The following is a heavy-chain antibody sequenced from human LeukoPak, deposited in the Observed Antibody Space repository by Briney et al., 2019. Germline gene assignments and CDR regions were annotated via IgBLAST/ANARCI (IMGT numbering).Heavy chain of an antibody. V-gene: IGHV3-23*01. CDR3: AKDRRSINY. CDR1: GFTFSSNA. D-gene: IGHD6-6*01. J-gene: IGHJ4*02. Sequence: GGSLRLSCAASGFTFSSNAMSWVRQAPGKGLEWVSAISGSGGSTYYADSVRGRFTISRDNAKNTLYLQMNSLRAEDTAVYYCAKDRRSINYWGQGTLVTVSS. CDR2: ISGSGGST.